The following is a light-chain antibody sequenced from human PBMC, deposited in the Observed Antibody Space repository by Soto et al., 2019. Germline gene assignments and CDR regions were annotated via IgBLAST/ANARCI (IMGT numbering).Light chain of an antibody. V-gene: IGKV3-20*01. Sequence: IVLTQSPCTLSLSPGARATLSCRASQSVSSSYLAWYQQKPGQAPRLLIYGASSRATGIPDRFSGSGSGTDFTLTISSLQPDDFATYYCQQYNSYLTWTFGQGTKVDIK. CDR1: QSVSSSY. CDR3: QQYNSYLTWT. J-gene: IGKJ1*01. CDR2: GAS.